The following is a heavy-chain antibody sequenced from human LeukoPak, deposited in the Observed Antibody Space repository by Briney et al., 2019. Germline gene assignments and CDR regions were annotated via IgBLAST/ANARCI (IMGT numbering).Heavy chain of an antibody. D-gene: IGHD2-2*01. CDR2: IYYSGST. CDR1: GGSISSSSYY. V-gene: IGHV4-39*01. J-gene: IGHJ6*02. Sequence: SETLSLTCTVSGGSISSSSYYWGWIRQPPGKGLEWIGSIYYSGSTYYNPSFKSRVTISVDTSKNQFSLKLSSVTAADTAVYYCVRDIVVVPAAQYYYYYGMDVWGQGTTVTVSS. CDR3: VRDIVVVPAAQYYYYYGMDV.